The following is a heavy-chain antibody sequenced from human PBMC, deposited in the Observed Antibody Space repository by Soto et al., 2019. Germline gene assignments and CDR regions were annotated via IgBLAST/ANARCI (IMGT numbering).Heavy chain of an antibody. CDR1: GFTFSSYG. V-gene: IGHV3-30*18. CDR3: AKDLGYSYGSNGYSSGWFDY. J-gene: IGHJ4*02. Sequence: PGGSLRLSCAASGFTFSSYGMHWVRQAPGKGLEWVAVISYDGSNKYYADSVKGRFTISRDNSKNTLYLQMNSLRAEDTAVYYCAKDLGYSYGSNGYSSGWFDYWGQGTLVTVSS. D-gene: IGHD6-19*01. CDR2: ISYDGSNK.